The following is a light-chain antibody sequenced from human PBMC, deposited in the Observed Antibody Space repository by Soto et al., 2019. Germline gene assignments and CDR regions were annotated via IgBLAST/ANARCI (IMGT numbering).Light chain of an antibody. J-gene: IGKJ1*01. CDR3: QQLNSYPWT. V-gene: IGKV1-9*01. CDR1: QGMNSF. CDR2: AAS. Sequence: GDRITITCRASQGMNSFLAWYQQKPGKAPKLLISAASNLQAGVPSRFSGSGSGTDFTLTINSLQPEDIATYYCQQLNSYPWTFGQGTKVEIK.